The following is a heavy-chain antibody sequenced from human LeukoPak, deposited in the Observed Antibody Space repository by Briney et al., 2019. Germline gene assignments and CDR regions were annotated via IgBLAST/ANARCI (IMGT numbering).Heavy chain of an antibody. D-gene: IGHD3-10*01. CDR2: IYYSGST. J-gene: IGHJ4*02. Sequence: SETLSLTCTVSGGSISSSSYYWGWIRQPPGKGLEWIGSIYYSGSTYYNPSLKSRVTISVDTSKTQFSLRLRSVTAADTAVYYCARGRRGLLWFGSFDYWGQGTLVTVSS. V-gene: IGHV4-39*07. CDR1: GGSISSSSYY. CDR3: ARGRRGLLWFGSFDY.